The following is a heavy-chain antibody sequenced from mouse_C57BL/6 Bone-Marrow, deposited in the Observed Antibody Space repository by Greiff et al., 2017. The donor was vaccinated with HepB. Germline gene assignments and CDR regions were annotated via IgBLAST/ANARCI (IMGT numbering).Heavy chain of an antibody. J-gene: IGHJ4*01. V-gene: IGHV1-69*01. CDR3: ARRAYYSNFYYAMDY. D-gene: IGHD2-5*01. Sequence: QVQLQQSGAELARPGASVKLSCKASGYTFTSYWMHWVKQRPGQGLEWIGEIDPSDSYTNYNQKFKGKSTLTVDKSSSTAYMQLSSLTSEDSAVYYCARRAYYSNFYYAMDYWGQGTSVTVSS. CDR2: IDPSDSYT. CDR1: GYTFTSYW.